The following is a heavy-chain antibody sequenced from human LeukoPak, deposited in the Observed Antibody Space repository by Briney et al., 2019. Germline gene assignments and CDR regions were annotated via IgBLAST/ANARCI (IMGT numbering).Heavy chain of an antibody. CDR3: ARRGATYGGNGFDL. V-gene: IGHV4-59*08. Sequence: SETLSLTCTVSNGSITNYYWSWIRQTTGKGLEWIGFIYYSGSTNYNPSLKSRVTMSVDTSNNQFSLKLSSVTAADTAVYYCARRGATYGGNGFDLWGQGTLVTVSS. CDR1: NGSITNYY. D-gene: IGHD4-23*01. CDR2: IYYSGST. J-gene: IGHJ4*02.